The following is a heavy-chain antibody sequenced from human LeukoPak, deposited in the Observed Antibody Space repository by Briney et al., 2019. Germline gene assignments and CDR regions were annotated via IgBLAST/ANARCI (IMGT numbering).Heavy chain of an antibody. CDR2: ITTSSTYI. Sequence: GGSLRLSCAASGFTFSSYSMSWVRQAPGKGLEWVSSITTSSTYISYADSVKGRFTISRDNAKDSLYLQMNSLRAEDTAVYYCARGKYSSGWFDYWGQGTLVTVSS. CDR1: GFTFSSYS. J-gene: IGHJ4*02. D-gene: IGHD6-19*01. V-gene: IGHV3-21*01. CDR3: ARGKYSSGWFDY.